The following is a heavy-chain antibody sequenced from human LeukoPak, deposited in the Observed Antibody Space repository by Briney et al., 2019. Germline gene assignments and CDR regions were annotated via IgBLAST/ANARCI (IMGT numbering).Heavy chain of an antibody. CDR3: ARLRSVYYYYGMDV. J-gene: IGHJ6*02. CDR2: INHSGST. V-gene: IGHV4-34*01. Sequence: LRLSCAASGFTFSDYYMSWIRQPPGKGLEWIGEINHSGSTNYNPSLKSRVTISVDTSKNQFSLKLSSVTAADTAVYYCARLRSVYYYYGMDVWGQGTTVTVSS. CDR1: GFTFSDYY.